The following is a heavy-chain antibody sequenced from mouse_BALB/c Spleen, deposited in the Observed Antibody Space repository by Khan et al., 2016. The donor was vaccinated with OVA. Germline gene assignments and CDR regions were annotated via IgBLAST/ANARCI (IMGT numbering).Heavy chain of an antibody. CDR1: GYTFTSYW. Sequence: QVQLQQSGAELAKPGASVKMSCKASGYTFTSYWMHWVKQRPGQGLEWIGYINPSTGYTEYNQKFKDKATLTADKSSSTAYMQRSSLTSEDAAVYYCANHGSSSAWLTYWGEGTLVTVSA. CDR2: INPSTGYT. J-gene: IGHJ3*01. CDR3: ANHGSSSAWLTY. D-gene: IGHD1-1*01. V-gene: IGHV1-7*01.